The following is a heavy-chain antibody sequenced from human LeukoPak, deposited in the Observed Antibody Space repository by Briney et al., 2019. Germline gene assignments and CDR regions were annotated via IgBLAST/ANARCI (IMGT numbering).Heavy chain of an antibody. V-gene: IGHV4-61*08. Sequence: SETLSLTCNVSGGSVSSGAYYWSWVRQPPGEGLEWIGYVSYSGSAEYNPSLKSRVTMSVDTTTNQFSRKLSSVTAADTAVYYCAREGPNDGAFAPWGQGALVTVSS. CDR2: VSYSGSA. CDR3: AREGPNDGAFAP. D-gene: IGHD1-1*01. J-gene: IGHJ5*02. CDR1: GGSVSSGAYY.